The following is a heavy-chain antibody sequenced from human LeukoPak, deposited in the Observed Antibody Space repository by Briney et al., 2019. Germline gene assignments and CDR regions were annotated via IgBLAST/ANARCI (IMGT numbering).Heavy chain of an antibody. CDR1: GFTFSSYA. CDR3: AKDRGSTWYMFDY. V-gene: IGHV3-23*01. Sequence: GGSLRLSCAASGFTFSSYAMSWVRQAPGKGLEWVSAISGSGGSTYYADSVEGRFTISRDNSKNTLYLQMSSLRAEDTAVYYCAKDRGSTWYMFDYWGQGTLVTVSS. D-gene: IGHD6-13*01. CDR2: ISGSGGST. J-gene: IGHJ4*02.